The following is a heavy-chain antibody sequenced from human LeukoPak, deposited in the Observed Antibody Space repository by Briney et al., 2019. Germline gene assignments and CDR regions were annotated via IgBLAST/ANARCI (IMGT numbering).Heavy chain of an antibody. V-gene: IGHV3-23*01. D-gene: IGHD3-10*01. CDR2: ISGSGFNT. CDR1: GYSISSGY. J-gene: IGHJ4*02. CDR3: AKLTDGSGLAYYFDY. Sequence: PSETLSLTCTVSGYSISSGYFWGWIRQPPGKGLEWVSAISGSGFNTYYADSVKGRFTISRDNSQNTLYLQMNSLRAEDTAVYYCAKLTDGSGLAYYFDYWGQGTLVTVSS.